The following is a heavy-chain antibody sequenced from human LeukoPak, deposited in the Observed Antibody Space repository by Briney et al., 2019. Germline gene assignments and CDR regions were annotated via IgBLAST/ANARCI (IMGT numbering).Heavy chain of an antibody. CDR3: ARSPLGVVTAPQPYYFDY. Sequence: SVKVSCKASGGTFSSYTISWVRQAPGQGLGWMGRIIPILGIANYAQKFQGRVTITADKSTSTAYMELSSLRSEDTAVYYCARSPLGVVTAPQPYYFDYWGQGTLVTVSS. J-gene: IGHJ4*02. CDR1: GGTFSSYT. D-gene: IGHD2-21*02. V-gene: IGHV1-69*02. CDR2: IIPILGIA.